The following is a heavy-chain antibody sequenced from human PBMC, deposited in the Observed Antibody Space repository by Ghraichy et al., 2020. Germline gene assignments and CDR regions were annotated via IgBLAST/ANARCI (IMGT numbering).Heavy chain of an antibody. CDR3: ARVFPSAAAGPLGHWGYYMDV. CDR2: IYYSGST. D-gene: IGHD6-13*01. CDR1: GGSISSYY. Sequence: SETLSLTCTVSGGSISSYYWSWIRQPPGKGLEWIGYIYYSGSTNYNPSLKSRVTISVDTSKNQFSLKLSSVTAADTAVYYCARVFPSAAAGPLGHWGYYMDVWGKGTTVTVSS. V-gene: IGHV4-59*01. J-gene: IGHJ6*03.